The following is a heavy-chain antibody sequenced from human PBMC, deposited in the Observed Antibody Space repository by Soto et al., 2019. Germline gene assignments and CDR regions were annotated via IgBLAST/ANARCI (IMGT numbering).Heavy chain of an antibody. CDR3: ARAGAATLSDF. CDR2: IYYSGSA. J-gene: IGHJ4*02. D-gene: IGHD2-15*01. CDR1: GGSISNYY. V-gene: IGHV4-59*01. Sequence: SETLSLTCTVSGGSISNYYWSWIRQPPGKGLEWIGYIYYSGSANYNPSLKSRVTISVDTSKNQFSLKPSSVTAADTAVYYCARAGAATLSDFWGQGTLVTVSS.